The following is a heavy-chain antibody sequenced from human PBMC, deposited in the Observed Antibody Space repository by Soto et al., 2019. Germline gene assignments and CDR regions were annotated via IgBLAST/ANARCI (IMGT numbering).Heavy chain of an antibody. CDR2: LNTKFGDT. J-gene: IGHJ6*02. CDR3: ARNMDYFYGPGSGNGHGV. V-gene: IGHV1-2*02. D-gene: IGHD3-10*01. CDR1: GYTFTAYY. Sequence: QVQLVQSGAEVKEPGDSVRVSCEASGYTFTAYYIHWVRQVPGQGLEWMGWLNTKFGDTTYAQDFQGRVTMTRDMSISTVYMELSRLTSDDTAIYYCARNMDYFYGPGSGNGHGVWGQGTTVTVFS.